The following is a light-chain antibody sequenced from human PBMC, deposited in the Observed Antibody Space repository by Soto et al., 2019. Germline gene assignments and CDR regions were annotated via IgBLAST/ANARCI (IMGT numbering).Light chain of an antibody. CDR2: SNN. Sequence: QSVLTQPPSTSGTPEQRVTISCSGSSSNIGNNIVNWFQQFPGTAPKSLIYSNNQRPSGVPDRFSASKSGTSASLDISGLQSEDEADYYCAAWDDSLNGWVFGGGTKVTVL. CDR1: SSNIGNNI. V-gene: IGLV1-44*01. J-gene: IGLJ3*02. CDR3: AAWDDSLNGWV.